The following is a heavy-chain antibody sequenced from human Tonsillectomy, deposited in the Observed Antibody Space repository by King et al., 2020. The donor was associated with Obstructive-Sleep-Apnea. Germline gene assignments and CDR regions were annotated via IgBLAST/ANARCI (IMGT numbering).Heavy chain of an antibody. CDR1: GFTFSNAW. CDR2: IKSKTHGGTT. D-gene: IGHD1-26*01. J-gene: IGHJ2*01. V-gene: IGHV3-15*01. Sequence: QLVQSGGGLVRPGGSLRLSCAASGFTFSNAWMSWVRQASGKGLEWVGRIKSKTHGGTTDYAAPVKGRFTISRDDSKNTLYLQVNSLKTEDTAVYYCTTDQQRGMGATTSWYLDLWGRGTLVTVSS. CDR3: TTDQQRGMGATTSWYLDL.